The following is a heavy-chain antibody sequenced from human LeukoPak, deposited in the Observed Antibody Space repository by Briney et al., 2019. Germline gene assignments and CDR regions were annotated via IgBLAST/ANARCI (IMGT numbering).Heavy chain of an antibody. Sequence: SETLSLTCAVYGGSFSGYYWSWIRQPPGKGLEWIGEINDSGTTNYNPSLKSRVTISVDTSKNQFPLKLSSVTAADTAVYYCAASRRAYETTVTTWSSIYFDHWGQGTLVTVSS. CDR2: INDSGTT. CDR1: GGSFSGYY. J-gene: IGHJ4*02. V-gene: IGHV4-34*01. CDR3: AASRRAYETTVTTWSSIYFDH. D-gene: IGHD4-17*01.